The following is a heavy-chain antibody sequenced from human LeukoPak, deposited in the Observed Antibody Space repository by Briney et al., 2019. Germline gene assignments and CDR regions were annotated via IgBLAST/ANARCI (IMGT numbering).Heavy chain of an antibody. D-gene: IGHD4-17*01. CDR1: GGSISSYY. CDR3: ARLRGVTTGFDY. Sequence: SETLSLTCTVSGGSISSYYWSWIRQPPEKGLEWIGYIYYSGSTNYNPSLKSRVTISVDTSKNQFSLKLSSVTAADTAVYYCARLRGVTTGFDYWGQGTLVTVSS. J-gene: IGHJ4*02. V-gene: IGHV4-59*08. CDR2: IYYSGST.